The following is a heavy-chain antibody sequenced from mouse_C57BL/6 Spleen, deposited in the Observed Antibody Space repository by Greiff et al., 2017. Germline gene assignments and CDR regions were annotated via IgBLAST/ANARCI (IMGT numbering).Heavy chain of an antibody. Sequence: QVQLQQSGAELVKPGASVKISCKASGYAFSSYWMNWVKQRPGKGLEWIGQIYPGDGDTNYNGKFKGKATLTADKSSSTAYMQLSSLTSEDSAVYFCARSGYYSNSFFDYWGQGTTLTVSS. J-gene: IGHJ2*01. CDR1: GYAFSSYW. CDR2: IYPGDGDT. CDR3: ARSGYYSNSFFDY. D-gene: IGHD2-5*01. V-gene: IGHV1-80*01.